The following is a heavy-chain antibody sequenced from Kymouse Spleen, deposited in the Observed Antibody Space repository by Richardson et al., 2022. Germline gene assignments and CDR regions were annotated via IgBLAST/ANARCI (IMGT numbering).Heavy chain of an antibody. CDR1: GFTFSSYS. D-gene: IGHD6-19*01. Sequence: EVQLVESGGGLVQPGGSLRLSCAASGFTFSSYSMNWVRQAPGKGLEWVSYISSSSSTIYYADSVKGRFTISRDNAKNSLYLQMNSLRDEDTAVYYCAGAVAGDYYYGMDVWGQGTTVTVSS. CDR3: AGAVAGDYYYGMDV. J-gene: IGHJ6*02. V-gene: IGHV3-48*02. CDR2: ISSSSSTI.